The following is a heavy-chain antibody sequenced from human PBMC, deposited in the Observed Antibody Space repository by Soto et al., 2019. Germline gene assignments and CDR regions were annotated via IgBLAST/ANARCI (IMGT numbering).Heavy chain of an antibody. D-gene: IGHD1-26*01. CDR3: VKEGKMGVEGFDF. CDR1: GFTFSDHA. J-gene: IGHJ4*02. Sequence: EMQLLESGGDLVQPGGSLRLSCATSGFTFSDHAMHWVRQALGEGLEWVSGIRGDLVTTPYADSVKGRFTISRDNSKNTLYLQMNSLRAEDTAIYYCVKEGKMGVEGFDFWGQGTLVTVSS. V-gene: IGHV3-23*01. CDR2: IRGDLVTT.